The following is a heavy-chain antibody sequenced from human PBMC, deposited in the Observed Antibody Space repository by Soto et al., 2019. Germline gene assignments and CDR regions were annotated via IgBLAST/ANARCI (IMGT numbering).Heavy chain of an antibody. CDR1: GFTFTNYW. Sequence: EVQLVQSGGGSVQPGASLRLSCAASGFTFTNYWMHWVLQVPGKGLVWVARIDGIGTGTSYSDSVRGRFTISRDNAENMLYLQMDSLRAEDTAVYYCTTVFEYWGRGTLVTVSS. V-gene: IGHV3-74*01. CDR3: TTVFEY. CDR2: IDGIGTGT. J-gene: IGHJ4*02.